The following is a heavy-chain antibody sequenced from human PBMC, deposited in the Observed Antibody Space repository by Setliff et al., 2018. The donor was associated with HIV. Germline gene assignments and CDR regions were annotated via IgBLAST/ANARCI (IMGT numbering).Heavy chain of an antibody. CDR1: GASTNAYF. J-gene: IGHJ4*02. D-gene: IGHD6-19*01. V-gene: IGHV4-4*07. CDR3: AREPSPSQWQPLYFDV. CDR2: IYTSGIT. Sequence: PSETLSLTCNVSGASTNAYFLGWVRHPAGKGLEWIGHIYTSGITNHNPSLKSRVTMSLDTSKEQFSLRLRSVTAADTAIYYCAREPSPSQWQPLYFDVWGRGILVTVSS.